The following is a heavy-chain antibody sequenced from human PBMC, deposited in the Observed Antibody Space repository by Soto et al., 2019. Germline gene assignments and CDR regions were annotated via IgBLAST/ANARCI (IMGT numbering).Heavy chain of an antibody. CDR1: GFSFEDYT. CDR3: ARDSYDILTGQKRYFDF. V-gene: IGHV3-43*01. D-gene: IGHD3-9*01. Sequence: PEGSLRLSCPASGFSFEDYTMHWVRQGPGKGPEWISLISWDGGITDYSDSVKGRFISSRDNSKNSLFLEMNSLTSEDAAMYFCARDSYDILTGQKRYFDFWGQGTLVTVSS. J-gene: IGHJ4*02. CDR2: ISWDGGIT.